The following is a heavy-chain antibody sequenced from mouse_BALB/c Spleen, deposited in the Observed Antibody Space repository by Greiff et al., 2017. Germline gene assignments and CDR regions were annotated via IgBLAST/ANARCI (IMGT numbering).Heavy chain of an antibody. CDR2: ISSGGSYT. D-gene: IGHD1-1*01. CDR3: ARDGYYGSSFWFAY. V-gene: IGHV5-9-4*01. J-gene: IGHJ3*01. CDR1: GFTFSSYA. Sequence: EVQGVESGGGLVKPGGSLKLSCAASGFTFSSYAMSWVRQSPEKRLEWVAEISSGGSYTYYPDTVPGRFTISRDNAKNTLYLEMSSLRSEDTAMYYCARDGYYGSSFWFAYWGQGTLVTVSA.